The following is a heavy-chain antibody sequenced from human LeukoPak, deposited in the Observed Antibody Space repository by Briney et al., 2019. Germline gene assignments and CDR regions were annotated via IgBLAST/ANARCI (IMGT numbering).Heavy chain of an antibody. CDR3: ARSSRSWSTFDY. CDR2: INHSGST. V-gene: IGHV4-34*01. Sequence: SSETLSLTCAVYGGSFSGYYWSWIRQPPGKGLEWIGEINHSGSTYYNPSLKGRVTMSVDTSKNQFSLKLSSVTAADTAVYYCARSSRSWSTFDYWGQGTLVTVSS. D-gene: IGHD6-13*01. CDR1: GGSFSGYY. J-gene: IGHJ4*02.